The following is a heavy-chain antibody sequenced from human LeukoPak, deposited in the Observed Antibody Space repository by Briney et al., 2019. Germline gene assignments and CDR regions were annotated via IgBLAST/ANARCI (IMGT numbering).Heavy chain of an antibody. J-gene: IGHJ3*02. CDR1: GYTFTSYD. Sequence: ASVKVSCKASGYTFTSYDINWVRQATGQGLEWMGWMNPNSGNTGYAQKFQGRVTITRNTSISTAYMELSSLRSEHTAVYYCARYCSSTSCPEFDIWGQGTMVTVSS. CDR3: ARYCSSTSCPEFDI. V-gene: IGHV1-8*03. D-gene: IGHD2-2*01. CDR2: MNPNSGNT.